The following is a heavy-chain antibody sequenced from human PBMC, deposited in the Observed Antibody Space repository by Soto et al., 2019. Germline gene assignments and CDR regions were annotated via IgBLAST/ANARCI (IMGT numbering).Heavy chain of an antibody. CDR2: ISSSSSYI. CDR1: GFTFSSYS. CDR3: AREGEEQLVFDN. V-gene: IGHV3-21*01. D-gene: IGHD6-6*01. J-gene: IGHJ4*02. Sequence: GSLRLSGAGSGFTFSSYSMNWVRQAPGKGLEWVSSISSSSSYIYYADSVKGRFTISRDNAKNSLYLQMNSLRAEDTAVYYCAREGEEQLVFDNWGQETLVTVSS.